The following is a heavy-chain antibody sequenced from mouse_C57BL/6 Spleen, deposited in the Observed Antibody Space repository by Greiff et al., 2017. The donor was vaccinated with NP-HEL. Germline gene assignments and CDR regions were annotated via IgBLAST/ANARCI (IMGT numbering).Heavy chain of an antibody. CDR3: ARAYGSIHWYFDV. D-gene: IGHD1-1*01. CDR1: GYTFTSYW. CDR2: IDPSDSYT. Sequence: VQLQQPGAELVRPGTSVKLSCKASGYTFTSYWMHWVKQRPGQGLEWIGVIDPSDSYTNYNQKFKGKATLTVDTSSSTAYMQLSSLTSEDSAVYYCARAYGSIHWYFDVWGTGTTVTVSS. V-gene: IGHV1-59*01. J-gene: IGHJ1*03.